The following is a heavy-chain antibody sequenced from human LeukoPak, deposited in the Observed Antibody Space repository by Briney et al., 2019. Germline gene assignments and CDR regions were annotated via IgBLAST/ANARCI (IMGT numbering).Heavy chain of an antibody. V-gene: IGHV4-34*01. CDR3: AGGDYHGSESYANY. CDR2: INHGGSI. Sequence: SETLSLTCAVYGGSLSGQYWGWIRQPPGKGLEWIGEINHGGSISYNASLKSRVTISLDTSKNQFSLKLSSVTAADTAVYYCAGGDYHGSESYANYWGQGTLVTVSS. D-gene: IGHD3-10*01. CDR1: GGSLSGQY. J-gene: IGHJ4*02.